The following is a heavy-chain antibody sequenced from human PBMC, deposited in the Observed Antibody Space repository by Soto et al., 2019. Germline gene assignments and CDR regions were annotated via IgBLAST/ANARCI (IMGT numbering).Heavy chain of an antibody. D-gene: IGHD2-2*01. J-gene: IGHJ4*02. CDR2: INVDNGGT. CDR3: AKDICGTTGCSSRGIDS. Sequence: EVQLLESGGGLVQPGGSLRLSCVASGFTFNSYVMNWVRQAPGKGLEWVSGINVDNGGTYYANSVKGRFTISGDNSKNTVILQLDSLRAEDTAVYYCAKDICGTTGCSSRGIDSWGQGILVTVSS. V-gene: IGHV3-23*01. CDR1: GFTFNSYV.